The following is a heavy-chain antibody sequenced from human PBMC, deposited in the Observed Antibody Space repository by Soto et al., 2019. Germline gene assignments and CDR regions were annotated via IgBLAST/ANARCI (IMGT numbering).Heavy chain of an antibody. CDR3: ARVGIAAAGNWFDP. J-gene: IGHJ5*02. Sequence: ASVKVSCKASGYTFTGYYMHWVRQAPGQGLEWMGWINPNSGGTNYAQKFQGWVTMTRDTSISTAYMELSRLRSDDTAVYYCARVGIAAAGNWFDPWGQGTLVTVSS. V-gene: IGHV1-2*04. D-gene: IGHD6-13*01. CDR1: GYTFTGYY. CDR2: INPNSGGT.